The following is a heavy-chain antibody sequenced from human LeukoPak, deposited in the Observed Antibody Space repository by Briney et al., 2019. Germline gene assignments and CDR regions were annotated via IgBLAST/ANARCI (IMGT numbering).Heavy chain of an antibody. Sequence: PGGSLRLSCAASGFTFSSYAMSWVRQAPGKGLEWVSAISGSGGSTYYADSVKGRFTISKDNSKNTLYLQMNSLRAEDTAVYYCAKDLWTDSSGYDDAFDIWGQGTMVTVSS. V-gene: IGHV3-23*01. J-gene: IGHJ3*02. D-gene: IGHD3-22*01. CDR1: GFTFSSYA. CDR3: AKDLWTDSSGYDDAFDI. CDR2: ISGSGGST.